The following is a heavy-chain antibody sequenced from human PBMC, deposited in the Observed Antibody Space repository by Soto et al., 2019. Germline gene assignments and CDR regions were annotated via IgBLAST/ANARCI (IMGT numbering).Heavy chain of an antibody. Sequence: PSETLSLTCTVYGGSFSDYYWTWIRQPPGEGLEWIGGITHSGRTNYNPSLKSRVTMSVDTSRTQFSLKLSSVTAADTAMYYCARDSGRYYDILTGYYYYYVMDGWGQGTTVTVSS. CDR3: ARDSGRYYDILTGYYYYYVMDG. CDR1: GGSFSDYY. J-gene: IGHJ6*02. D-gene: IGHD3-9*01. V-gene: IGHV4-34*01. CDR2: ITHSGRT.